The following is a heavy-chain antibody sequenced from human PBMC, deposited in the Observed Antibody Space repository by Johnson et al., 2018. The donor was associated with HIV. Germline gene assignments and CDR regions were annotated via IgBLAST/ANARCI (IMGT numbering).Heavy chain of an antibody. CDR3: ARDSTPWGGDYVGYAFDI. CDR1: GFTFSSYA. CDR2: ISGSGSTI. D-gene: IGHD4-17*01. J-gene: IGHJ3*02. V-gene: IGHV3-23*04. Sequence: VQLVESGGGVVQPGRSLRLSCAASGFTFSSYAMSWVRQAPGKGLEWVSAISGSGSTIYYADSVKGRFTISRDNAKNSLYLLMNSLRAEDTAVYYCARDSTPWGGDYVGYAFDIWGQGTMVTVSS.